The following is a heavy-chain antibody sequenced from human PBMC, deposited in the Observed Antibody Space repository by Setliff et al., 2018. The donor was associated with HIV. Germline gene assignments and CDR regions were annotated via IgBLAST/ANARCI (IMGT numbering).Heavy chain of an antibody. J-gene: IGHJ4*02. V-gene: IGHV4-31*03. D-gene: IGHD3-22*01. Sequence: SETLSLTCTVSGGSISSGGYYWSWIRQHPGKGLEWIGYIYYSGSTYYNPSLKSRVTISVDTSKNQFSLKLSSVTAADTAVFYCARGTLYCYDTGGYSYFDYWGQGTPVTVSS. CDR1: GGSISSGGYY. CDR2: IYYSGST. CDR3: ARGTLYCYDTGGYSYFDY.